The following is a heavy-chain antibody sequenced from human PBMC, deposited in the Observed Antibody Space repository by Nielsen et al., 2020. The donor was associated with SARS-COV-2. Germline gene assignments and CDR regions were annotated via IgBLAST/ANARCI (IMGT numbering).Heavy chain of an antibody. D-gene: IGHD7-27*01. CDR1: GFTISSSF. Sequence: GESLKISCGASGFTISSSFMSWVRQAAGKGLDWVSVIYTDGSTSHADSVKGRFTISRDNSKNTLYLQMNSPRAKDTAVYYCARDNWGRMDVWGQGTTVTVSS. CDR2: IYTDGST. J-gene: IGHJ6*02. V-gene: IGHV3-66*01. CDR3: ARDNWGRMDV.